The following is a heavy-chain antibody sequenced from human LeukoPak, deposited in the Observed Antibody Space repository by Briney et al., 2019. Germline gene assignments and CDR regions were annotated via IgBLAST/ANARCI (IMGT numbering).Heavy chain of an antibody. J-gene: IGHJ6*03. CDR2: IYSGGST. D-gene: IGHD1-1*01. Sequence: GGSLRLSCAASGFTVSSNYMSWVRQAPGKGLEWVSVIYSGGSTYYADSVKGRFTISRDNSKNTLYLQMNSLRAEDTAMYYCARVHSGTLFYYYYMDVWGKGTTVTISS. CDR1: GFTVSSNY. CDR3: ARVHSGTLFYYYYMDV. V-gene: IGHV3-53*01.